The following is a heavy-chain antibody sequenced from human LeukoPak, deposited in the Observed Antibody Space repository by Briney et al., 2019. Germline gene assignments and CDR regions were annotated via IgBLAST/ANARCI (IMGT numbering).Heavy chain of an antibody. V-gene: IGHV3-48*01. CDR1: GFTFKIYS. D-gene: IGHD1-26*01. Sequence: GGSLRLSCAASGFTFKIYSMNWVRQAPGKGLEWVSYISSSGSSIYYADSVRGRFTISRDNAKNSLYLQMNSLRAEDTAVYYCASKGYYSYAFDMWGQGTMVTVSS. J-gene: IGHJ3*02. CDR3: ASKGYYSYAFDM. CDR2: ISSSGSSI.